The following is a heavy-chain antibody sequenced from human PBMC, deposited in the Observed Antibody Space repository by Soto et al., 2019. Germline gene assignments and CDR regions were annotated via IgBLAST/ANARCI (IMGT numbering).Heavy chain of an antibody. CDR3: ARDDSSGPDALDI. V-gene: IGHV3-7*05. CDR2: IKQDGGGK. Sequence: GGSLRLSCAASGFTFSNYWMSWVRQAPGKGLEWVANIKQDGGGKHYVDSVKGRFTISRDNAENSLYLQMNNLRAEDTAVYYCARDDSSGPDALDIWGQGTMVTVSS. D-gene: IGHD6-19*01. CDR1: GFTFSNYW. J-gene: IGHJ3*02.